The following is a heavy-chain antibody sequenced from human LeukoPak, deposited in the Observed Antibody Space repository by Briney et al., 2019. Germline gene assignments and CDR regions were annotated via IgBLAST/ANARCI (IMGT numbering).Heavy chain of an antibody. CDR2: IYTSGST. J-gene: IGHJ4*02. CDR3: AKDVGQLAGLT. CDR1: CGSINSYY. V-gene: IGHV4-4*07. Sequence: PSETLSLICTVSCGSINSYYWSSIRQPAGKGLEWIGRIYTSGSTNYNPSLKRRVTMPLDTSTNQLYLKLPSVTDADTAVYYCAKDVGQLAGLTWGQGTLVTVSS. D-gene: IGHD6-6*01.